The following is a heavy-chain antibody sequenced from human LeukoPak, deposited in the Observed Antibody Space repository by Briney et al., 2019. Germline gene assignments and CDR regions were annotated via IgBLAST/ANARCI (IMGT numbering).Heavy chain of an antibody. CDR2: FYHTGST. J-gene: IGHJ4*02. Sequence: SGTLSLTCTLSVGSITTYYWTWIRQTPDKGLQFIGSFYHTGSTNYNPPLESAVTISEDTSKNQSSLELRSVTAADTAVYYCATSIDWPNVFDHWGQGILVTVSS. D-gene: IGHD2-21*01. CDR3: ATSIDWPNVFDH. V-gene: IGHV4-59*01. CDR1: VGSITTYY.